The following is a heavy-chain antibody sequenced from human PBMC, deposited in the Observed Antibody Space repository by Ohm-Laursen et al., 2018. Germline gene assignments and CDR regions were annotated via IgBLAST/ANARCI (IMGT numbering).Heavy chain of an antibody. CDR3: ARGLRYYHDSSGYYGPLNS. V-gene: IGHV4-4*07. J-gene: IGHJ4*02. Sequence: SDTLSLTWAVSGDSTSTYFWNWIRQPAGKGLEWIGRIYSSGSTNYNPSLKSRVTLSVDTSKNQFSLNLSSVTAADTAVYYCARGLRYYHDSSGYYGPLNSWGQGTLVTVSS. CDR1: GDSTSTYF. CDR2: IYSSGST. D-gene: IGHD3-22*01.